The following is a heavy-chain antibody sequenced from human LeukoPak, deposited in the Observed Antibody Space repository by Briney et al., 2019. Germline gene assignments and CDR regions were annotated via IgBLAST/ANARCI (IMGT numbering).Heavy chain of an antibody. J-gene: IGHJ4*02. CDR3: ASYDYGGNFNY. CDR1: GYTFTSYG. V-gene: IGHV1-18*01. CDR2: ISAYNGNT. Sequence: ASVKVSCKASGYTFTSYGISWVRQAPGQGLEWMGWISAYNGNTNYAQKLQGRVTMTTDTSTSTAYMELRSLRYTAVYYCASYDYGGNFNYWGQGTLVTVSS. D-gene: IGHD4-23*01.